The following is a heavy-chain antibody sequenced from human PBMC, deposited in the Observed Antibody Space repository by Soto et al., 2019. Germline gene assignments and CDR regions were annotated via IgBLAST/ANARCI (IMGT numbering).Heavy chain of an antibody. D-gene: IGHD6-19*01. J-gene: IGHJ4*02. CDR3: ARGDGRAVAGSPRMYYFDH. CDR1: GFTFSSYA. CDR2: ISSNGGST. V-gene: IGHV3-64*02. Sequence: EVQLVESGEGLVQPGGSLRLSCAASGFTFSSYAMHWVRQAPGTGLEYVSAISSNGGSTYYADSVKGRFTISRDNSKNKMYHQMGSMRAEDMAVYYCARGDGRAVAGSPRMYYFDHWGQGTLVTVSS.